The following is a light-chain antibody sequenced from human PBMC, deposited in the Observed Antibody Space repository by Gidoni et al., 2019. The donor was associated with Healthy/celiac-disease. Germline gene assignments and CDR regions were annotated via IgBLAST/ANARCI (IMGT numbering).Light chain of an antibody. CDR3: QQYYSYPRLT. CDR1: QGISSY. J-gene: IGKJ4*01. CDR2: AAS. Sequence: AIRMTQSPSSFSASTGDRVTITCRASQGISSYLAWYQQKPGKAPKLLIYAASTLQSGVPSRLSGSGSGTGFTLTISCLQSEDFATYYCQQYYSYPRLTFGGGTEVEIK. V-gene: IGKV1-8*01.